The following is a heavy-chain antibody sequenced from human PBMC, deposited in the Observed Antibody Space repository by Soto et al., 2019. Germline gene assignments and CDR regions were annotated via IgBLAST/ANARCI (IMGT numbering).Heavy chain of an antibody. CDR3: KRGSGRVEV. CDR1: GFTFSNYW. CDR2: IKEDGSDK. J-gene: IGHJ6*02. V-gene: IGHV3-7*05. Sequence: HPGGSLRLSCAASGFTFSNYWMGWVRQAPGKGLEGVANIKEDGSDKYYVDSVKGRFTISRDNAKNSLYLQMNSLRAEDTAVYYCKRGSGRVEVWGQGTTVTVSS.